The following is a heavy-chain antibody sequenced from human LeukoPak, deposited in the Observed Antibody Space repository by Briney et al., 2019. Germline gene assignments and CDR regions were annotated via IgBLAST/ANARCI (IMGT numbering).Heavy chain of an antibody. CDR3: AKVGLQQLVPAGFDY. J-gene: IGHJ4*02. CDR2: ISGSGGRT. D-gene: IGHD6-13*01. CDR1: GFTFTSNV. V-gene: IGHV3-23*01. Sequence: GGSLRLSCAASGFTFTSNVMSWVRQAPGKGLEWVSSISGSGGRTYYADSVKGRFTISRDNSKNTLYLQLNSLRAEDTAVYYCAKVGLQQLVPAGFDYWGQGTLVTVSS.